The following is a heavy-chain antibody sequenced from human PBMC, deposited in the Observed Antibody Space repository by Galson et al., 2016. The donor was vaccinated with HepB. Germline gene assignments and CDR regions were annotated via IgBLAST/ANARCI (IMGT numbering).Heavy chain of an antibody. CDR2: IVPVFGTP. CDR1: GGTFKNYA. CDR3: AREEGYSSYFDY. Sequence: VKVSCKASGGTFKNYAIGWVRQAPGQGLEWMGGIVPVFGTPNYAQKFQGRVTITADESMTTAYMELSSLTSEDTAVYYCAREEGYSSYFDYWGQGTLVTVPS. D-gene: IGHD5-18*01. V-gene: IGHV1-69*01. J-gene: IGHJ4*02.